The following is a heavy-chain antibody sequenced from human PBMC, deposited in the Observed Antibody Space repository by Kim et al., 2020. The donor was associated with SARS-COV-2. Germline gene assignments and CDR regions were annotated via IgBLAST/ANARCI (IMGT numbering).Heavy chain of an antibody. V-gene: IGHV4-31*03. CDR2: IYYSGST. J-gene: IGHJ3*02. CDR3: ASGYMVRGVIQAFDI. CDR1: GGSISSGGYY. Sequence: SETLSLTCTVSGGSISSGGYYWSWIRQHPGKGLEWIGYIYYSGSTYYNPSLKSRVTISVDTSKNQFSLKLSSVTAADTAVYYCASGYMVRGVIQAFDIWGQGTMVTVSS. D-gene: IGHD3-10*01.